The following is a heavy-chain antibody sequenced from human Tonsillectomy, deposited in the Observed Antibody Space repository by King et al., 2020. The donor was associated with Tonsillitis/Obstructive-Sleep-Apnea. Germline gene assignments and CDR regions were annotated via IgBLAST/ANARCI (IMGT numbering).Heavy chain of an antibody. J-gene: IGHJ4*02. Sequence: VQLVESGGGLVQPGGSLRLSCAASGFTFSNYGMAWVRQGPGEGLEWVSDISGSGDYTYYADSVKGRFTISRDNSKNTLYLQMNSLRAEDTALYYCAKLWSVGTADYWGQGTLVTVSS. CDR1: GFTFSNYG. V-gene: IGHV3-23*04. CDR3: AKLWSVGTADY. D-gene: IGHD3-3*01. CDR2: ISGSGDYT.